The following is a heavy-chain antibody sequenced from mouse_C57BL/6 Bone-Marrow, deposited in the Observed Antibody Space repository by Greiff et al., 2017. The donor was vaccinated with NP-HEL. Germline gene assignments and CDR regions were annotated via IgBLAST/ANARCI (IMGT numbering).Heavy chain of an antibody. CDR1: GYTFTSYW. CDR3: ARSNYYGSYWYFDV. V-gene: IGHV1-59*01. Sequence: VQLQQSGAELVRPGTSVKLSCKASGYTFTSYWMHWVKQRPGQGLEWIGVIDPSDSYTNYNQKFKGKATLTVDTSSSTAYMQLSSLTSEDSAVYYCARSNYYGSYWYFDVWGTGTTVTVSS. CDR2: IDPSDSYT. D-gene: IGHD1-1*01. J-gene: IGHJ1*03.